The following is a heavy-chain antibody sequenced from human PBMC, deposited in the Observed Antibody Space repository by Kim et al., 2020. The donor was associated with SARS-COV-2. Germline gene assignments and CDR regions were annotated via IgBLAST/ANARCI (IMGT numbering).Heavy chain of an antibody. CDR2: IIPIFGTA. CDR1: GGTFSSYA. Sequence: SVKVSCKASGGTFSSYAISWVRQAPGQGLEWMGGIIPIFGTANYAQKFQGRVTITADESTSTAYMELSSLRSEDTAVYYCARAPDYLRAAAGTRYFQHWGQGTLVTVSS. V-gene: IGHV1-69*13. D-gene: IGHD6-13*01. J-gene: IGHJ1*01. CDR3: ARAPDYLRAAAGTRYFQH.